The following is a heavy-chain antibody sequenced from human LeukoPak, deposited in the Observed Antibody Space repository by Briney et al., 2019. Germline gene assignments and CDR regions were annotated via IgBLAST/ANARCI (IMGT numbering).Heavy chain of an antibody. J-gene: IGHJ3*02. Sequence: PGGSLRLSCAVSGFTFSDHYMDWVRQAPGKGLEWVSVIYSGGSTYYADSVKGRFTISRDNSKNTLYLQMNSLRAEDTAVYYCARDIRTDDAFDIWGQGTMVTVSS. CDR3: ARDIRTDDAFDI. CDR2: IYSGGST. CDR1: GFTFSDHY. D-gene: IGHD3/OR15-3a*01. V-gene: IGHV3-66*01.